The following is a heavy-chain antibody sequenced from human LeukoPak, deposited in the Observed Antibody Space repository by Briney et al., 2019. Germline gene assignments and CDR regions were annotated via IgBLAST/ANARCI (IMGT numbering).Heavy chain of an antibody. Sequence: GGSLRLSCAASGFTFSSYSMNWVRQAPGKGLEWVSSISSSSSYIYYADSVKGRFTISRDNAKNSLYLQMNSLSAEDTAVYYCAREAGPPEPFDYWGQGTLVTVSS. CDR3: AREAGPPEPFDY. CDR1: GFTFSSYS. D-gene: IGHD1-14*01. CDR2: ISSSSSYI. V-gene: IGHV3-21*01. J-gene: IGHJ4*02.